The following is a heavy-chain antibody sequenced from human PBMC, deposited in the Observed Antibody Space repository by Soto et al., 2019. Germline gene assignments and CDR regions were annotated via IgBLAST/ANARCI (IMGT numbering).Heavy chain of an antibody. Sequence: SETLSLTCTVSGGSISSGDYYWSWIRQPPGKGLEWIGYIYYSGSTYYNPSLKSRVTISVDKSKNQFSLKLSSVTAADTAVYYCARVQSASYYYYGMDVWGQGTTVTVSS. D-gene: IGHD3-9*01. J-gene: IGHJ6*02. CDR3: ARVQSASYYYYGMDV. CDR2: IYYSGST. CDR1: GGSISSGDYY. V-gene: IGHV4-30-4*01.